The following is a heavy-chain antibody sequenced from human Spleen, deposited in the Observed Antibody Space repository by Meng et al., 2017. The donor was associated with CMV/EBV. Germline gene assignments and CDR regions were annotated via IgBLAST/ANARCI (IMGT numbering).Heavy chain of an antibody. V-gene: IGHV3-30*02. D-gene: IGHD1-1*01. Sequence: GGSLRPSCAASVFTFRSYGMHWVRQAPGKGLEWVAFIRYDGSNKYYADSVKGRFTISRDNSKNTLYLQMNSLRAEDTAVYYCEKDVFKWNNGNEWSYFDYWGQGTLVTVSS. CDR3: EKDVFKWNNGNEWSYFDY. J-gene: IGHJ4*02. CDR2: IRYDGSNK. CDR1: VFTFRSYG.